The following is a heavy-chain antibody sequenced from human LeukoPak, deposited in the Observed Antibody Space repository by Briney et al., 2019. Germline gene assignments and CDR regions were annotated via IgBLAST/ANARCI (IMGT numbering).Heavy chain of an antibody. CDR1: GGSISSYY. CDR3: ARYTTPPRIRYFDL. CDR2: IYYSGST. J-gene: IGHJ2*01. V-gene: IGHV4-59*12. D-gene: IGHD1-1*01. Sequence: SETLSFTCTVSGGSISSYYWSWIRQPPGKGLEWIGYIYYSGSTNYNPSLKSRVTISVDTSKNQFSLKLSSVTAADTAVYYCARYTTPPRIRYFDLWGRGTLVTVSS.